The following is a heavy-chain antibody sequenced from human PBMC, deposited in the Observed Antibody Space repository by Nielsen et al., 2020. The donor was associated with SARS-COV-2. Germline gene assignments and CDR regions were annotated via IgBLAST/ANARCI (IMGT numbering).Heavy chain of an antibody. D-gene: IGHD2-21*02. CDR1: GFTFSSYW. V-gene: IGHV3-74*01. CDR2: INSDGSST. J-gene: IGHJ6*02. Sequence: GGSLRLSCAASGFTFSSYWMHWVRHAPGKGLVWVSRINSDGSSTSYADSVKGRFTISRDNAKNTLYLQMNSLRAEDTAVYYCARGGGDCYALGGMDVWGQGTTVTVSS. CDR3: ARGGGDCYALGGMDV.